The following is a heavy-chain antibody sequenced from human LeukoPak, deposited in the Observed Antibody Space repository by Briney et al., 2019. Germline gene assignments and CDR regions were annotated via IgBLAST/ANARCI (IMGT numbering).Heavy chain of an antibody. J-gene: IGHJ3*02. D-gene: IGHD1-26*01. CDR3: ATDPGEWEPI. CDR1: GLTFTNAR. V-gene: IGHV3-15*04. CDR2: IESKTDGGTS. Sequence: GGSLRLSCATSGLTFTNARMSWFRQAPGKGLEWVGRIESKTDGGTSDYAAPVQGGFTISRDDSKNTLYLQMNSLKIEDTAVYYCATDPGEWEPIWGQGTMVTVSS.